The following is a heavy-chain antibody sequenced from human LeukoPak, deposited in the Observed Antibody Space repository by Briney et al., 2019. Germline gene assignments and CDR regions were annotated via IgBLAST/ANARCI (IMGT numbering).Heavy chain of an antibody. D-gene: IGHD3-10*01. Sequence: GGSLRLSCAASGFTFSSYGMSWVRQAPGKGLEWVSAISGSGGSTYYADSVKGRFTISRDNSKNTLYLQMNSLRAEDTAVYYCAKDQWWFGELHAFDIWGQGTMVTVSS. J-gene: IGHJ3*02. CDR3: AKDQWWFGELHAFDI. CDR2: ISGSGGST. CDR1: GFTFSSYG. V-gene: IGHV3-23*01.